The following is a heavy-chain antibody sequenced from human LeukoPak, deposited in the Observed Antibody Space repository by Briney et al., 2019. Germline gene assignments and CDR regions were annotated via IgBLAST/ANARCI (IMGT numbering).Heavy chain of an antibody. D-gene: IGHD6-6*01. CDR3: ASHKLGAARHAFDI. V-gene: IGHV3-11*01. CDR2: ISSSGSTI. J-gene: IGHJ3*02. CDR1: GFTFSDYY. Sequence: PGRSLRLSCAASGFTFSDYYMSWIRQAPGKGLEWVSYISSSGSTIYYADSVKGRFTISRDNAKNSLYLQMNSLRAEDTAVYYCASHKLGAARHAFDIWGQGTMVTVSS.